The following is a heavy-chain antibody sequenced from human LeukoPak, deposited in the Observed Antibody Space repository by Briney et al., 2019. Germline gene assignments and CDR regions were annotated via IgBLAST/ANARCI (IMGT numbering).Heavy chain of an antibody. CDR1: GYTFTGYY. CDR3: ARDLPYYDSSGYYSGY. J-gene: IGHJ4*02. Sequence: ASVKVSCKASGYTFTGYYMHWVRQAPGQGLEWMGWINPNSGGTNYAQKFQGRVTMTRDTSISTACMELSRLRSDDTAVYYCARDLPYYDSSGYYSGYWGQGTLVTVSS. CDR2: INPNSGGT. V-gene: IGHV1-2*02. D-gene: IGHD3-22*01.